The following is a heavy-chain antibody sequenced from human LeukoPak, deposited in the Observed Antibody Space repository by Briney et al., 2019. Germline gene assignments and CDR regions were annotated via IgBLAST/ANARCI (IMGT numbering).Heavy chain of an antibody. CDR3: ARGGSNSWYDAFDL. J-gene: IGHJ3*01. V-gene: IGHV1-2*02. D-gene: IGHD6-13*01. CDR1: GYTFTGHY. Sequence: ASVKVSCKASGYTFTGHYMHWVRQAPGQGLEWMGWINPNSGGTNYAQKFQGRVTMTRDTSISTAYMELSRLTSDDTAVYYCARGGSNSWYDAFDLWGQGTMVTVSS. CDR2: INPNSGGT.